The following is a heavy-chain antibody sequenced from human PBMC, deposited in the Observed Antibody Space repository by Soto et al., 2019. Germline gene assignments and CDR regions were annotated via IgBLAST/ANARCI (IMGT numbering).Heavy chain of an antibody. D-gene: IGHD6-13*01. CDR1: GGSISSGGYN. V-gene: IGHV4-31*03. Sequence: SETLSLTCTVSGGSISSGGYNWSWMRQHPGKGLEWIGYIHPGGNTYYNPSLKSRVTISVDTSKNQFSLKLSSVTAADTAVYYCAREGPSSSWTYWGQGTLVT. CDR3: AREGPSSSWTY. CDR2: IHPGGNT. J-gene: IGHJ4*02.